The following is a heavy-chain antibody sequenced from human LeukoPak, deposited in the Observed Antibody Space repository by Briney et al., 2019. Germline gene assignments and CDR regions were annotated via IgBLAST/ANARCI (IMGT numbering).Heavy chain of an antibody. CDR2: ISAYNGNT. D-gene: IGHD4-23*01. Sequence: ASVKVSCKASGYTFTSYGISWVRQAPGQGLEWMGWISAYNGNTNYAQKLQGRVTMTTDTSTSTAYMELRSLRSDDTAVYYCARDRFSGGDYGGVFYWGQGTLVTVSS. J-gene: IGHJ4*02. CDR1: GYTFTSYG. V-gene: IGHV1-18*01. CDR3: ARDRFSGGDYGGVFY.